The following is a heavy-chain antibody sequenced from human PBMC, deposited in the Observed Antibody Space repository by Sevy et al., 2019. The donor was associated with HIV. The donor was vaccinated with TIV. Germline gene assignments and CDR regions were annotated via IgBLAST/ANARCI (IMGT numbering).Heavy chain of an antibody. D-gene: IGHD3-10*01. CDR1: GILYSHYW. CDR2: INQDGSEK. Sequence: GGSLRLSCVASGILYSHYWMSWVRQAPGKGPEWVANINQDGSEKYYVDSVKGRFTISRDNAKNLLYLQMNSLRVEDTAVYYCARDEYGSGDWGQGTLVTVSS. CDR3: ARDEYGSGD. J-gene: IGHJ4*02. V-gene: IGHV3-7*01.